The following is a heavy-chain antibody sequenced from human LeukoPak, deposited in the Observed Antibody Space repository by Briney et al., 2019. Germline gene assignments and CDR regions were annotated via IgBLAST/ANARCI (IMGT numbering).Heavy chain of an antibody. D-gene: IGHD2-15*01. CDR2: ISGSGGST. CDR1: GFTFSNYA. CDR3: AKGGRDIVVVVAAYYFDY. J-gene: IGHJ4*02. Sequence: GGSLRLSCAAAGFTFSNYAMTWVRQAPGKGLEWVSSISGSGGSTYYADSVKGRFTISRDNSKNTLYLQMNSLRAEDTAVYYCAKGGRDIVVVVAAYYFDYWGQGTLVTVSS. V-gene: IGHV3-23*01.